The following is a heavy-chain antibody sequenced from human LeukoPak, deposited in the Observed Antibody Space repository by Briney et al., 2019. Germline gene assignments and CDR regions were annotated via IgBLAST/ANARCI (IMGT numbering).Heavy chain of an antibody. D-gene: IGHD6-13*01. Sequence: PSGTLSLTCAVSGGSFSSSNWWSCVRQPPGKGLEWIGEIYHSGSTNYNPSLKSRVTISVDNSKNQFSLKLSSVTAADTAVYYCARGGIAAAALYNWFDPWGQGTLVTVSS. CDR3: ARGGIAAAALYNWFDP. V-gene: IGHV4-4*02. J-gene: IGHJ5*02. CDR1: GGSFSSSNW. CDR2: IYHSGST.